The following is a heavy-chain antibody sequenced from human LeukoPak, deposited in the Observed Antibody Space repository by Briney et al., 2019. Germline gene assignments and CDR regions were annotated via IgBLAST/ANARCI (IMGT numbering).Heavy chain of an antibody. CDR1: GGSFSGYY. J-gene: IGHJ4*02. Sequence: SETLSLTCAVYGGSFSGYYWSWIRRPPGKGLEWIGEINHSGSTNYNPSLKSRVTISVDTSKNQFSLKLSSVTAADTAVYYCARAGIAAHDYWGQGTLVTVSS. CDR2: INHSGST. V-gene: IGHV4-34*01. CDR3: ARAGIAAHDY. D-gene: IGHD6-6*01.